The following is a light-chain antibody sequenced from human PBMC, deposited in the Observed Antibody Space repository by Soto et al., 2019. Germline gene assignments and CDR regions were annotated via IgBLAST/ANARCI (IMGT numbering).Light chain of an antibody. CDR1: SSDIGAYNY. CDR2: EVS. J-gene: IGLJ1*01. Sequence: QSVLTQPASVSGSPGQSITISCTGSSSDIGAYNYVSWFQQYPGKAPKLIISEVSNRPSGVSNRFSGSKSGTAASLTISGLQTEAEADYFCSSYTTSSTVVFGNGTKVTVL. CDR3: SSYTTSSTVV. V-gene: IGLV2-14*01.